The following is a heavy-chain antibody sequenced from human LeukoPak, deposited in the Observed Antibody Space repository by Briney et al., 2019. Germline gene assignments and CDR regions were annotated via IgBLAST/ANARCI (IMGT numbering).Heavy chain of an antibody. CDR2: VNSDSSTI. J-gene: IGHJ4*02. D-gene: IGHD1-26*01. Sequence: GGSLRLSCAASGFTFSSYGMNWVRRAPGKGLEWISYVNSDSSTIYHADSVRGRFTISRDNAKNSLFLQMNSLRAEDTAVYYCASDATDYWGQGTLVTVSS. CDR3: ASDATDY. CDR1: GFTFSSYG. V-gene: IGHV3-48*01.